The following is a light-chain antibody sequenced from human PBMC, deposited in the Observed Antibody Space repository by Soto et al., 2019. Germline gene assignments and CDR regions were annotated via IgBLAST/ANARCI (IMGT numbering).Light chain of an antibody. CDR3: QHRSNWPSWT. J-gene: IGKJ1*01. V-gene: IGKV3-11*01. CDR1: QSVGTY. CDR2: DAS. Sequence: NVLKQCPGTLSFSPGGRSTLSCRASQSVGTYLAWYQQKPGQAPRLLIFDASKRATGIPARFSGSGSGTDFTLTISSLETEDLAVYYCQHRSNWPSWTFGAGTKVDIK.